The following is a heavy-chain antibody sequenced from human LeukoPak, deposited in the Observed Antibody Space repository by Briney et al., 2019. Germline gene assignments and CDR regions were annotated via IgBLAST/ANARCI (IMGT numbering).Heavy chain of an antibody. CDR1: GGTFSSYA. Sequence: GASVKVSCKASGGTFSSYAISWVRQAPGQGLEWMGGIIPIFGTVNYAQKFQGRVTITADESTSTAYMELSSLRSEDTAVYYCARENPLVEGFDYWGQGTLVTVSS. CDR2: IIPIFGTV. V-gene: IGHV1-69*13. D-gene: IGHD6-13*01. CDR3: ARENPLVEGFDY. J-gene: IGHJ4*02.